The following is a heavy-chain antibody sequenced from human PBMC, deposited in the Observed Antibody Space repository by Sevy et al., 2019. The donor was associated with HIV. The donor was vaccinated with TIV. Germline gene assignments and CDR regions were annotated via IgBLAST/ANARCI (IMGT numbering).Heavy chain of an antibody. D-gene: IGHD6-13*01. Sequence: SETLSLTCAVSGYSMTSGYFWGWIRQSPGKGLEWIGSLYHSGTTYYSPSLKSRVTLSVDTSKNQCSLKVRSVTAADTAVYYCARVDSSGWSDYWGQGTLVTVS. V-gene: IGHV4-38-2*01. CDR1: GYSMTSGYF. CDR3: ARVDSSGWSDY. CDR2: LYHSGTT. J-gene: IGHJ4*02.